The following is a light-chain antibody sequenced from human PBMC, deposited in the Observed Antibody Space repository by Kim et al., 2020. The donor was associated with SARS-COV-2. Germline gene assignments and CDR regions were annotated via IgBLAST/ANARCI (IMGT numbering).Light chain of an antibody. CDR1: DISTS. J-gene: IGKJ5*01. Sequence: DISTSLNWYRQKPGKAPEVLIYDAANLNEGVSSRFSGMGSGTDFTLIISSLEPEDFATYYCQQYDDLVVFGQGTRLEIK. V-gene: IGKV1-33*01. CDR3: QQYDDLVV. CDR2: DAA.